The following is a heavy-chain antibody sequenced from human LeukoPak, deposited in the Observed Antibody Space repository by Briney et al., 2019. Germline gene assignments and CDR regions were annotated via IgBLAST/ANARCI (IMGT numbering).Heavy chain of an antibody. Sequence: GASVKVSCKASGYTFTGYYMHWVRQAPGQGLEWMGWINPNSGGTNYAQKFQGRVTMTRDTSISTAYMELSRLRSDDTAVYYCAGSGYYDSSGAQIWFDPWGQGTLVTVSS. CDR3: AGSGYYDSSGAQIWFDP. CDR1: GYTFTGYY. D-gene: IGHD3-22*01. CDR2: INPNSGGT. J-gene: IGHJ5*02. V-gene: IGHV1-2*02.